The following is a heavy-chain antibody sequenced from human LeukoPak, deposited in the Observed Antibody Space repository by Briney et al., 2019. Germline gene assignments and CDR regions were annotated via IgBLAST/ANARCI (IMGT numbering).Heavy chain of an antibody. V-gene: IGHV3-53*01. Sequence: GGSLRLSCAASGFTVSSNYMNWVRQAPGKGLEWVSVVYNDGGTYYADSVKGRFTISRDNSKNTLYLQMNSLRAEDTAVYYCGTSRSRTSGFDYWGQGTLVTVSS. CDR3: GTSRSRTSGFDY. D-gene: IGHD2-8*02. J-gene: IGHJ4*02. CDR2: VYNDGGT. CDR1: GFTVSSNY.